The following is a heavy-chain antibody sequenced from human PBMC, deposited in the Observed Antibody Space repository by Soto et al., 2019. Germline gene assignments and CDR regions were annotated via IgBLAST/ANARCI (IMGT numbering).Heavy chain of an antibody. CDR3: AREWAAIAARPKHYYGMDV. D-gene: IGHD6-6*01. CDR1: GFTFSSYA. J-gene: IGHJ6*02. Sequence: QVQLVESGGGVVQPGRSLRLSCAASGFTFSSYAMYWVRQAPGKGLEWVAVISYDGSNKYYADSVKGRFTISRDNSKNTLYLQMNSLRAEDTAVYYCAREWAAIAARPKHYYGMDVWGQGTTVTVSS. V-gene: IGHV3-30-3*01. CDR2: ISYDGSNK.